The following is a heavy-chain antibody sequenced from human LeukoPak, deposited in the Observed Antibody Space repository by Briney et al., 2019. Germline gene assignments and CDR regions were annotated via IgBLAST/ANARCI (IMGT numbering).Heavy chain of an antibody. D-gene: IGHD3-3*01. CDR2: INRSGST. CDR1: GGSFSAYY. CDR3: ARDGVYYDFWSGYYLGDDAFDI. V-gene: IGHV4-34*01. Sequence: SETLSLTCAVYGGSFSAYYWSWIRQSPGKGLEWIGEINRSGSTNFNPSLKSRVTISVDTSRNQVSLKLSSVTVADTAVYYCARDGVYYDFWSGYYLGDDAFDIWGQGTMVTVSS. J-gene: IGHJ3*02.